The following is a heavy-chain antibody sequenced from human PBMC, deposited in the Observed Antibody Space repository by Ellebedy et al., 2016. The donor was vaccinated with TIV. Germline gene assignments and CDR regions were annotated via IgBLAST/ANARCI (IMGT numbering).Heavy chain of an antibody. CDR2: ISYSETNK. D-gene: IGHD3-3*01. CDR3: ARVYWSGYSTFDY. Sequence: PGGSLRLSCAGSGFTFSSYIMHWVRQAPGKGLEWVALISYSETNKYYADSVKGRFTVSRDNSKNTVYLQMNSLRPNDTAIYYCARVYWSGYSTFDYWGQGTLVTVSS. J-gene: IGHJ4*02. V-gene: IGHV3-30-3*01. CDR1: GFTFSSYI.